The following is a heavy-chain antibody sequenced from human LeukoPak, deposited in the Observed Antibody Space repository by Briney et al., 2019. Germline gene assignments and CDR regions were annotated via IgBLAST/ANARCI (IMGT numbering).Heavy chain of an antibody. D-gene: IGHD3-22*01. CDR1: GFTLSSYN. Sequence: GGSLRLSCAASGFTLSSYNMNWVRQAPGKGLEWISYITTSIDIISYADSVKGRFTISRDNAKNSLYLQMDSLRAEDTAVYYCARDRSWYYDSSVSAFDIWGQGTMVTVSS. J-gene: IGHJ3*02. CDR3: ARDRSWYYDSSVSAFDI. V-gene: IGHV3-48*01. CDR2: ITTSIDII.